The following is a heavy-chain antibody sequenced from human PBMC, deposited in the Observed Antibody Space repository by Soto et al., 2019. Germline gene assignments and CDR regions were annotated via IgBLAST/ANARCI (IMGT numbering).Heavy chain of an antibody. CDR1: GFTFSSYG. J-gene: IGHJ6*02. CDR3: ARGANGVQANYYSYGMDV. D-gene: IGHD1-26*01. Sequence: GGSLRLSCAASGFTFSSYGMHWVRQAPGKGLEWVAVIWYDGSNKYYADSLKGRFTISRDNSKNTLYLQMNSLRAEDTAVYYCARGANGVQANYYSYGMDVWGQGTTVTVSS. CDR2: IWYDGSNK. V-gene: IGHV3-33*01.